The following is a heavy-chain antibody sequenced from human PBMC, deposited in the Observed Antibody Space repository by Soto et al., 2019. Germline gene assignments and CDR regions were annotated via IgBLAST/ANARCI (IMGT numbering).Heavy chain of an antibody. Sequence: GGSLRLSCAASGFTFSSYSMNWVRQAPGKGLEWVSSISSSSSYIYYADSVKGRLTISRDNAKNSLYLQMNSLRAEDTAVYSCARDEGVYSDGYDYYYGMDVWGQGTTVTVSS. D-gene: IGHD5-18*01. CDR1: GFTFSSYS. CDR3: ARDEGVYSDGYDYYYGMDV. CDR2: ISSSSSYI. J-gene: IGHJ6*02. V-gene: IGHV3-21*01.